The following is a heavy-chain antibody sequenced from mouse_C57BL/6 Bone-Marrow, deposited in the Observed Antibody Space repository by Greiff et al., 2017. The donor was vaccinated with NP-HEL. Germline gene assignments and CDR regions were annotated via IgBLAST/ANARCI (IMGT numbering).Heavy chain of an antibody. CDR1: GFTFTDYY. J-gene: IGHJ4*01. CDR2: IRNKASGYTT. Sequence: DVKLQESGGGLVQPGGSLNLSCAASGFTFTDYYMRWVRQPPGKALEWLGFIRNKASGYTTDYSASVKGRFTISRDNSQSILYLQMNTQGDEDSATYYCARPGDYYAMDYWGQGTSVTVSS. CDR3: ARPGDYYAMDY. V-gene: IGHV7-3*01.